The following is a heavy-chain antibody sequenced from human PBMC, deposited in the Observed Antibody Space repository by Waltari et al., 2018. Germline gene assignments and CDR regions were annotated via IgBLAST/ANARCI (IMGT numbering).Heavy chain of an antibody. J-gene: IGHJ4*02. V-gene: IGHV3-53*01. CDR1: GFTVGNNF. CDR3: AKVDNVGLNNY. Sequence: EVQLVESGGDLIQPGGSLRLSCAASGFTVGNNFMGWVRQAPGKGLGWVSVIYSGGSTNYIDSWRGRFTISRDSSKNTLYLQMNSLRAEDTAVYYCAKVDNVGLNNYWGQGTLVTVSS. CDR2: IYSGGST. D-gene: IGHD1-1*01.